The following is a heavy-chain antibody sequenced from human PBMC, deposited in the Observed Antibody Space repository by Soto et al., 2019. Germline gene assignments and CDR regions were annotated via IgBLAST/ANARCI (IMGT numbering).Heavy chain of an antibody. CDR3: ARGGSGTVTYLKPTVTTPFDY. V-gene: IGHV4-59*01. CDR1: GGSISSYY. CDR2: IYYSGST. D-gene: IGHD4-17*01. J-gene: IGHJ4*02. Sequence: SETLSLTCTVSGGSISSYYWSWIRQPPGKGLEWIGYIYYSGSTNYNPSLKSRVTISVDTSKNQFSLKLSSVTAADTAVYYCARGGSGTVTYLKPTVTTPFDYWGQGTLVTVSS.